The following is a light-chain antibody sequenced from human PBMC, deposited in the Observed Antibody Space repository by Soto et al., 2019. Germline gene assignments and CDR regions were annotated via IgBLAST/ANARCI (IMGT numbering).Light chain of an antibody. CDR3: EAWDVSLNAVV. V-gene: IGLV1-44*01. CDR1: SSNIGSNL. Sequence: QSVLTQPPSASGTPGQRVTISCSGYSSNIGSNLVNWYQQLPGTAPKLLMYSNDQRPSGVPDRFSGSKSGTSASLAISGLQSEDEADYYCEAWDVSLNAVVFGGGTKLTVL. J-gene: IGLJ2*01. CDR2: SND.